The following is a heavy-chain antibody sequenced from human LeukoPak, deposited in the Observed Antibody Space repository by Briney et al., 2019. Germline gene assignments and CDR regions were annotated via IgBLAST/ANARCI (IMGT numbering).Heavy chain of an antibody. Sequence: ASVKVSCKASGYTFTGYYKHWVRQAPGQGLEWMGRINPNSGGTNYAQKFQGRVTMTRDTSISTAYMELSRLRSDDTAVYYCARDLPDYYDSSGRSNPWGQGTLVTVSS. CDR3: ARDLPDYYDSSGRSNP. V-gene: IGHV1-2*06. D-gene: IGHD3-22*01. J-gene: IGHJ5*02. CDR2: INPNSGGT. CDR1: GYTFTGYY.